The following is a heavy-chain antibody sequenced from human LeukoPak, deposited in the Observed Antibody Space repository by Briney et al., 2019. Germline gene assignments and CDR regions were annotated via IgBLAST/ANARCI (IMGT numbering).Heavy chain of an antibody. D-gene: IGHD3-22*01. J-gene: IGHJ5*02. CDR1: GFTFSSYG. Sequence: GGSLRLSCAASGFTFSSYGMHWVRQAPGKGLEWVAFIRYDGSNKYYADSVKGRFTISRDNSKNTLYLQMNSLRAEDTAVYYCARTYYYDSSGSWFDPWGQGTLVTVSS. CDR3: ARTYYYDSSGSWFDP. CDR2: IRYDGSNK. V-gene: IGHV3-30*02.